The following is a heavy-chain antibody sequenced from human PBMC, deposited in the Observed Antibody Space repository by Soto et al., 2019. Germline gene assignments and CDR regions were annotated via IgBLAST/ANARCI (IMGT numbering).Heavy chain of an antibody. D-gene: IGHD2-15*01. CDR2: IYHSGSA. CDR3: ARADSVLMAKGFEL. Sequence: PPETMSLTWGVSGGSIKTDNWWTWVRQSPGKGLEWIGEIYHSGSALYNPSLNNRLTISIDKSKKQFSLALPSVTDADTALYFCARADSVLMAKGFELWGQGIQVSVSS. V-gene: IGHV4-4*01. CDR1: GGSIKTDNW. J-gene: IGHJ4*02.